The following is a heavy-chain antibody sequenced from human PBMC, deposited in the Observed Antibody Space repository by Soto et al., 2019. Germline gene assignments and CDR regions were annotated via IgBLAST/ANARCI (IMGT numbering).Heavy chain of an antibody. CDR2: ISGSGGST. J-gene: IGHJ4*02. Sequence: GGSLRLSCAASGFTFSSYAMSWVRQAPGKGLEWVSAISGSGGSTYYADSVKGRFTISRDNSKNTLYLQMNSLRAEDTAVYYCANARAVAGFFNFDYWGQGTLVTVSS. CDR1: GFTFSSYA. CDR3: ANARAVAGFFNFDY. V-gene: IGHV3-23*01. D-gene: IGHD6-19*01.